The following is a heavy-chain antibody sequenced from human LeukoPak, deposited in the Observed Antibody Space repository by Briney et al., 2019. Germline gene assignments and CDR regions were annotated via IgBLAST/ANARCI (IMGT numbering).Heavy chain of an antibody. Sequence: GRSLRLSCTASGFTFSSYGMHWVRQAPGKGLEWVAVISYDGSNKYYADSVKGRFTISRDNSKNTLYLQMNSLRAEDTAVYYCAKGRDFMDVWGQGTTVTVSS. CDR3: AKGRDFMDV. CDR2: ISYDGSNK. V-gene: IGHV3-30*18. CDR1: GFTFSSYG. J-gene: IGHJ6*02.